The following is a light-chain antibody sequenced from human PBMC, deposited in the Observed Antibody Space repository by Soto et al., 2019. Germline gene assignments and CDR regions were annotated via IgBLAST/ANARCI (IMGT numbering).Light chain of an antibody. V-gene: IGLV1-40*01. CDR3: QSYDSSLDGYV. Sequence: QSVLTQPPSVSGAPGQRVTISCTGSNSNLGTPYHVHWYQQLPGTAPKLLIYANNNRPSGVPDRFSGSKSGTSASLAITGLQTEDEADYYCQSYDSSLDGYVFGTGTQLTVL. J-gene: IGLJ1*01. CDR1: NSNLGTPYH. CDR2: ANN.